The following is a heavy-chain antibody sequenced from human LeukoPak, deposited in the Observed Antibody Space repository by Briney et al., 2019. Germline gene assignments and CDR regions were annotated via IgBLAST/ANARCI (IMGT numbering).Heavy chain of an antibody. CDR2: IYYGGST. CDR3: ARALGYCSGGSCTRGYNWFDP. V-gene: IGHV4-39*01. CDR1: AASISSSSHH. J-gene: IGHJ5*02. Sequence: PSETLSLTCTVSAASISSSSHHWGWLRQPPGKGLEWIGSIYYGGSTYYNPSLKSRVTISVDTSMNQFSLKLSFVTIADTAVYYCARALGYCSGGSCTRGYNWFDPWGQGTLVTVPS. D-gene: IGHD2-15*01.